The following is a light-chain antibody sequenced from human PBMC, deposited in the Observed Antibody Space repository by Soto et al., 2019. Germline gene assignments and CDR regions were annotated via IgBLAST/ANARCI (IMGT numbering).Light chain of an antibody. V-gene: IGKV3-20*01. CDR2: GAS. CDR3: QQYGSSPRMT. J-gene: IGKJ1*01. Sequence: PGERATLSCRASQSVSSSSLAWYQQKPGQAPRLLIYGASSRATGIPDRFSGSGSGTDFTLTISRLETEDFAVYYCQQYGSSPRMTFGQGTKVDIK. CDR1: QSVSSSS.